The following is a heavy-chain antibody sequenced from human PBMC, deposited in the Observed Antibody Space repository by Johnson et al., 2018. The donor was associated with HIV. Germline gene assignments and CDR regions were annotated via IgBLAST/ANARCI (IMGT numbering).Heavy chain of an antibody. CDR1: GFTFSSYV. Sequence: VQLVESGGGVVQPGGSLRLSCAASGFTFSSYVMHWVRQATGKGLEWVSAIGTAGDTYYPGSVKGRFTISRENAKNSLYLQMNSLKTEDTAVYYCTRRRDLDAFDIWGQGTMVTVSS. CDR3: TRRRDLDAFDI. J-gene: IGHJ3*02. V-gene: IGHV3-13*01. CDR2: IGTAGDT.